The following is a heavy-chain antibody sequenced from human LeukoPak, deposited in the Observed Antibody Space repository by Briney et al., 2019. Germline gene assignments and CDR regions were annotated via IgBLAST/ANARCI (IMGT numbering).Heavy chain of an antibody. D-gene: IGHD5-18*01. CDR3: ARTTEGGYTYGYFYYYYMDV. V-gene: IGHV4-59*01. Sequence: SETLSLTCTVSGGSITSYYWNWIRQPPGKGLEWIGYIYYSGSTYYNPSLKSRVTISVDTSKNQFSLKLTSVTAADTAVYYCARTTEGGYTYGYFYYYYMDVWGKGTTVTISS. J-gene: IGHJ6*03. CDR1: GGSITSYY. CDR2: IYYSGST.